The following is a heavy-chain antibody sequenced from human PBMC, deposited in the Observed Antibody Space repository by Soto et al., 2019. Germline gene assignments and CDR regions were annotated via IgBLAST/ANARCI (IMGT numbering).Heavy chain of an antibody. Sequence: GGSLRLSCTASGFTFSTYGIYWVRQAPGKGLEWVALITSAGSYISYAESVKGRFTISRDNSKNTLFLQMNSLRPEDTAVYYCAKGGDFDVWGQGTLVTVSS. CDR2: ITSAGSYI. D-gene: IGHD2-21*02. CDR3: AKGGDFDV. V-gene: IGHV3-30*18. CDR1: GFTFSTYG. J-gene: IGHJ3*01.